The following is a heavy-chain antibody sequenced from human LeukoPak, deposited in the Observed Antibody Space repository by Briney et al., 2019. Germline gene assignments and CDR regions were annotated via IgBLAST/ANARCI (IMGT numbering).Heavy chain of an antibody. CDR2: IYHSGST. D-gene: IGHD2-21*01. Sequence: PSETLSLTCTVSGGSISSSSYYWGWIRQPPGKGLEWIGEIYHSGSTNYNPSLKSRVTISVDKSKNQFSLRLSSVTAADTAVYYCARESIVVARNWFDPWGQGTLVTVSS. CDR3: ARESIVVARNWFDP. V-gene: IGHV4-39*07. CDR1: GGSISSSSYY. J-gene: IGHJ5*02.